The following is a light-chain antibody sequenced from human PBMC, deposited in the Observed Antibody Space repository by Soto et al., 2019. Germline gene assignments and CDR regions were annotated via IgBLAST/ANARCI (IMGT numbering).Light chain of an antibody. J-gene: IGKJ1*01. V-gene: IGKV3-20*01. CDR2: GAS. CDR1: QSVSSSY. Sequence: EIVLTQSPGTLSLSPGERATLSCRASQSVSSSYLAWYQQKPGQAPRLLIYGASSRATGIPDRFSGRGSGTDFTLTISRLEPEDLAVYYCQQYGSSQSFGQGTKVEIK. CDR3: QQYGSSQS.